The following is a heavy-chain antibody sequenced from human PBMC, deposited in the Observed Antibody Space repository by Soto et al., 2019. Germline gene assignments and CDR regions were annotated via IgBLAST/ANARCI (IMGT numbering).Heavy chain of an antibody. D-gene: IGHD3-10*01. J-gene: IGHJ1*01. Sequence: TSETLSLTCAVYGGSFSGYYWSWIRQPPGKGLEWIGELNDSGGTNYNASLESRVSISVDTSKNQFSLKLSFVTAADTAVYYCARGRGGVQHWGQGTLVTVSS. CDR1: GGSFSGYY. V-gene: IGHV4-34*01. CDR3: ARGRGGVQH. CDR2: LNDSGGT.